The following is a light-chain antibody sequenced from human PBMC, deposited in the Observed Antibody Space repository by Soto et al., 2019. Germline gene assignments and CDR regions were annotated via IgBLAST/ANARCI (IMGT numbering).Light chain of an antibody. V-gene: IGKV1-39*01. CDR1: QTINKN. CDR2: DTS. CDR3: QQSYSSPYT. Sequence: DIQMTQSPTSLSASVGDRVTITCRASQTINKNLNWYRHKLGKAPDLLIYDTSDSQAGVPSRFSGSGSGTDFTLIITGLQPEDFATYYCQQSYSSPYTFGQGTKLEIK. J-gene: IGKJ2*01.